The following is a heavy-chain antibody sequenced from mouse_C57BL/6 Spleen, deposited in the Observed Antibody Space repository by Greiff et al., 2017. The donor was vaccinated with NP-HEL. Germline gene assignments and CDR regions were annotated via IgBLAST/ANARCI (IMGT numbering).Heavy chain of an antibody. D-gene: IGHD1-1*01. Sequence: QVQLQQPGTELVKPGASVKLSCKASGYTFTSYWMHWVKQRPGQGLEWIGNINPSNGGTNYNEKFKSKATLTVDKSSSTAYMQLSSLTSEDSAVYYCARSLFYYYGSDYAMDYWGQGTSATVSS. J-gene: IGHJ4*01. CDR1: GYTFTSYW. CDR3: ARSLFYYYGSDYAMDY. V-gene: IGHV1-53*01. CDR2: INPSNGGT.